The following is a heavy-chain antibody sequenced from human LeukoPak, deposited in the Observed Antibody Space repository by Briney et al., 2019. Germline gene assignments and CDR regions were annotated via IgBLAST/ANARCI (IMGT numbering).Heavy chain of an antibody. CDR1: GYTFTSYG. D-gene: IGHD5-12*01. V-gene: IGHV1-18*01. Sequence: ASVKVSCKASGYTFTSYGISWVRQAPGQGLEWMGWISAYNGNTNYAQKLQGRVTMTTDTSTSTAYMELRSLRSDDTAVYYCARGEYSGYDVDVFDYWGQGTPVTVSS. J-gene: IGHJ4*02. CDR2: ISAYNGNT. CDR3: ARGEYSGYDVDVFDY.